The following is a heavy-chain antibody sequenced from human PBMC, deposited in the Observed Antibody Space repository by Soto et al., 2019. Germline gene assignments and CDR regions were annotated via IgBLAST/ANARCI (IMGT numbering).Heavy chain of an antibody. D-gene: IGHD2-15*01. CDR3: ARGPIVVVVAATPLLYYYGMDV. V-gene: IGHV1-69*06. J-gene: IGHJ6*02. Sequence: QVQLVQSGAEVKKPGSSVKVSCKASGGTFSSYAISWVRQAPGQGLEWMGGIIPIFGTANYAQKFQGRVTITADNSTSTAYMELSSLRSEDTAVYYCARGPIVVVVAATPLLYYYGMDVWGQGTTVTVSS. CDR2: IIPIFGTA. CDR1: GGTFSSYA.